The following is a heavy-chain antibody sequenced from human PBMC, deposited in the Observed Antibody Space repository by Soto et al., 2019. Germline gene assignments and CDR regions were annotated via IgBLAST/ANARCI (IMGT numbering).Heavy chain of an antibody. Sequence: PSETLSLTCTVSGGSISSYYWSWIRQPPGKGLEWIGYIYYSGSTNYNPSLKSRVTISVDTSKNQFSLKLSSVTAADTAVYYCATSSLPTRQLVRFDYWGQGTLVTVSS. D-gene: IGHD6-13*01. CDR2: IYYSGST. CDR3: ATSSLPTRQLVRFDY. J-gene: IGHJ4*02. V-gene: IGHV4-59*08. CDR1: GGSISSYY.